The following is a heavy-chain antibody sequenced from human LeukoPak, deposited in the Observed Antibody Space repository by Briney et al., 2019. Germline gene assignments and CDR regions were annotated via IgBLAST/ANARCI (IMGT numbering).Heavy chain of an antibody. CDR1: GFTFSSYS. CDR3: ARGSTVRTLYGMDV. V-gene: IGHV3-21*01. Sequence: PGGSLRLSCAASGFTFSSYSMNWVRQAPGKGLEWVSSISSSSSYIYYADSVKGRFTISRDNAKNSLYLQMNSLRAEDTAVYYCARGSTVRTLYGMDVWGQGTTVTVSS. J-gene: IGHJ6*02. CDR2: ISSSSSYI. D-gene: IGHD4-11*01.